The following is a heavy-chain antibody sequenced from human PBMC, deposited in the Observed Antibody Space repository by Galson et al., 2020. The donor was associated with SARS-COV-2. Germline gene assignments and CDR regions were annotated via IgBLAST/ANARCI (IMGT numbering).Heavy chain of an antibody. V-gene: IGHV4-59*01. D-gene: IGHD4-17*01. CDR3: ARDPAPLYGDNYYYGMDV. J-gene: IGHJ6*02. CDR1: DGPMNSYY. Sequence: QTLSLTCSVSDGPMNSYYWICIRQPPGKGLEGIGYISYLWIANYHPSLRSRVTISVDLSKNQFSLKVTSVTAADTAVYYCARDPAPLYGDNYYYGMDVWGRGTTVTVSS. CDR2: ISYLWIA.